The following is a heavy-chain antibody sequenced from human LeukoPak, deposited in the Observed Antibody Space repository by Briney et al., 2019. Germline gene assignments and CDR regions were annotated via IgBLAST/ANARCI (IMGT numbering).Heavy chain of an antibody. CDR2: IHYTGST. D-gene: IGHD3-10*01. CDR1: GGSISSGNYY. CDR3: ARVEEGYGSGRRENYYYYYMDV. J-gene: IGHJ6*03. Sequence: PSETLSLTCTVSGGSISSGNYYWSWIRQPPRKGLEWIGYIHYTGSTNYNPSLKSRVTISVDTSKNQFSLKLSSVTAADTAVYYCARVEEGYGSGRRENYYYYYMDVWGKGTTVTISS. V-gene: IGHV4-61*01.